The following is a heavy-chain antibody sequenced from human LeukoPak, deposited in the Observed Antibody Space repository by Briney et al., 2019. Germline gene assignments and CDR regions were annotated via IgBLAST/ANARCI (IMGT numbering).Heavy chain of an antibody. V-gene: IGHV1-8*01. CDR3: ARTRGRLAARREIDL. J-gene: IGHJ5*02. CDR2: MNPNSGNR. D-gene: IGHD6-6*01. Sequence: GASVKVSCKASGYTFTSYDINWVRQATGQGLEWMGWMNPNSGNRGYAQKFQGRVTMTRNTSISTAYMELSSLRSEDTAVYYCARTRGRLAARREIDLWGQGTLVTVSS. CDR1: GYTFTSYD.